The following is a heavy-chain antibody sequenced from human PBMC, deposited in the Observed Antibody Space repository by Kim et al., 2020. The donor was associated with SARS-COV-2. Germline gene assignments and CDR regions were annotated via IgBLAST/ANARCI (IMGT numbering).Heavy chain of an antibody. D-gene: IGHD3-9*01. CDR1: GFTFSSYA. CDR3: VKDALYSHARYDILTGYNWFDP. V-gene: IGHV3-64D*09. J-gene: IGHJ5*02. Sequence: GGSLRLSCSASGFTFSSYAMHWVRQAPGKGLEYVSAISSNGGSTYYADSVKGRFTISRDNSKNTLYLQMSSLRAEDTAVYYCVKDALYSHARYDILTGYNWFDPWGQGTLVTVSS. CDR2: ISSNGGST.